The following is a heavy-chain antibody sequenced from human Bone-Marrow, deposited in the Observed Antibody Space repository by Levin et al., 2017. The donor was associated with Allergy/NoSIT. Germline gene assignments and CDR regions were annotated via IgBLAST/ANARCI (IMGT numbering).Heavy chain of an antibody. V-gene: IGHV1-69*06. CDR1: GGTFSSYA. CDR3: AFPSGGGWFDP. Sequence: KISCKASGGTFSSYAISWVRQAPGQGLEWMGGIIPIFGTAYYAQKLQGRVTITADKSKSTAYMELSSLRSEDTAVYYCAFPSGGGWFDPWGQGTLVTVSS. J-gene: IGHJ5*02. D-gene: IGHD3-16*01. CDR2: IIPIFGTA.